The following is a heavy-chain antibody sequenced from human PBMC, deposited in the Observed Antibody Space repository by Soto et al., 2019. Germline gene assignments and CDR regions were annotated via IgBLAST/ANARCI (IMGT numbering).Heavy chain of an antibody. Sequence: PGESLTISRKGSGYSFTSYWVGWVRQMPGKGLEWMGIIYPGDSDTRYSPSFQGQVTISADKSISTAYLQWSSLKASDTAMYYCAMIAAAGTDAFDIWGQGTMVTVSS. CDR3: AMIAAAGTDAFDI. V-gene: IGHV5-51*01. D-gene: IGHD6-13*01. J-gene: IGHJ3*02. CDR1: GYSFTSYW. CDR2: IYPGDSDT.